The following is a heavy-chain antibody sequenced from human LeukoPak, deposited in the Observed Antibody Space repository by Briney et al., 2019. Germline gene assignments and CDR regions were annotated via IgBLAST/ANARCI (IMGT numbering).Heavy chain of an antibody. CDR2: IIPIFGTA. D-gene: IGHD3-3*02. CDR3: ASPTASPAHFYYCGMDV. J-gene: IGHJ6*02. V-gene: IGHV1-69*13. Sequence: SVKVSCKASGGTFSSYAISWVRQAPGQGLEWMGGIIPIFGTANYAQKFQGRVTITADESTSTAYMELSSLRSEDTAVYYCASPTASPAHFYYCGMDVWGQGTTVTVSS. CDR1: GGTFSSYA.